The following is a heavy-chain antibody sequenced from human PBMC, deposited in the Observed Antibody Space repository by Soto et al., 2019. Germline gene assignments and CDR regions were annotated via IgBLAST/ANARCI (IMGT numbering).Heavy chain of an antibody. CDR2: INHSGST. D-gene: IGHD5-12*01. CDR1: GGSFSGYY. V-gene: IGHV4-34*01. J-gene: IGHJ4*01. Sequence: SETVSLTCAVYGGSFSGYYWSWIRQPPGKGLEWIGEINHSGSTNYNPPRKSRVTISVDTSQNQFSLELSSVTAADTAVYYCARRRRRLATIAYGGHGTLVTVSS. CDR3: ARRRRRLATIAY.